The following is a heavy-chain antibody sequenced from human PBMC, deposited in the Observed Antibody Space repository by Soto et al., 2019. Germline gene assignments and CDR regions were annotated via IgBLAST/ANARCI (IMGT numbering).Heavy chain of an antibody. D-gene: IGHD3-22*01. J-gene: IGHJ4*02. V-gene: IGHV4-61*01. CDR2: IYYSGST. CDR3: ARLLHYESSGSGGFDY. CDR1: GGSVSSGSYY. Sequence: PSETLSLTCTVSGGSVSSGSYYWSWIRQPPGKGLEWIGYIYYSGSTNYNPSLKSRVTISVDTSKNQFSLKLSSVTAADTAVYYCARLLHYESSGSGGFDYWGQGTLVTVSP.